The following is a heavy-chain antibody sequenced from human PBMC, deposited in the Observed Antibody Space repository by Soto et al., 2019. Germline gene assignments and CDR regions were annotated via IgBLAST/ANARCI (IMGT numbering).Heavy chain of an antibody. Sequence: GSLRLSCAASGFTFSSYAMHWVRQAPGKGLEWVAVISYDGSNKYYADSVKGRFTISRDNSKNTLYLQMNSLRAEDTAVYYCARDNSWGRYSYYYGMDVWGQGTTVTVSS. CDR3: ARDNSWGRYSYYYGMDV. D-gene: IGHD3-16*01. CDR1: GFTFSSYA. J-gene: IGHJ6*02. V-gene: IGHV3-30-3*01. CDR2: ISYDGSNK.